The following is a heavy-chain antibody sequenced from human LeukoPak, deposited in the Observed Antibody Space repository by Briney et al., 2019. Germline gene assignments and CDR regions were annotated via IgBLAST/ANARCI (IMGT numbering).Heavy chain of an antibody. CDR1: GGSISSGSYY. CDR3: ARDPEYYDILTGYYYYYMDV. Sequence: PSQTLSLTCTVSGGSISSGSYYWSWIRQPAGKGLEWIGRIYTSGSTNYNPSLKSRVTISVDTSKNQFSLKLSSVTAADTAVYYCARDPEYYDILTGYYYYYMDVWGKGTTVTVSS. J-gene: IGHJ6*03. V-gene: IGHV4-61*02. CDR2: IYTSGST. D-gene: IGHD3-9*01.